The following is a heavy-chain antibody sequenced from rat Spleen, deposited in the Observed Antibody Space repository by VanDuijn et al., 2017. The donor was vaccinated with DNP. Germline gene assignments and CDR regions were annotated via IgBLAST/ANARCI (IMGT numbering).Heavy chain of an antibody. CDR3: ATAIGDY. V-gene: IGHV5S23*01. D-gene: IGHD1-2*01. CDR1: GLTFTNYD. CDR2: ITTSGGAT. Sequence: EVRLVESGGDLVQPGRSLKLSCAASGLTFTNYDMVWVRQAPTKGLEWVATITTSGGATYYRDSVKGRFTVSRNNAESTLYLQMDSLRSDDTATYYCATAIGDYWGQGVMVTVSS. J-gene: IGHJ2*01.